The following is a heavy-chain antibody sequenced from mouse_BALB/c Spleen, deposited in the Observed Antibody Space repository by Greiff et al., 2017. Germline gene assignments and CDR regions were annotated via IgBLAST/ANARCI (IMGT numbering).Heavy chain of an antibody. CDR2: IWAGGST. J-gene: IGHJ4*01. CDR3: ARDYDYDGGAMDY. Sequence: VNVVESGPGLVAPSQSLSITCTVSGFSLTSYGVHWVRQPPGKGLEWLGVIWAGGSTNYNSALMSRLSISKDNSKSQVFLKMNSLQTDDTAMYYCARDYDYDGGAMDYWGQGTSVTVSS. V-gene: IGHV2-9*02. D-gene: IGHD2-4*01. CDR1: GFSLTSYG.